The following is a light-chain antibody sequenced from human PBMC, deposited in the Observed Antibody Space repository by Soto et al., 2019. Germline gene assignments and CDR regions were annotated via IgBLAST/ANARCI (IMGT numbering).Light chain of an antibody. CDR2: DVS. V-gene: IGLV2-14*01. Sequence: QSALTQPASVSGSPGQSITISCTGTSSDVGDYNYVSWYQQHPGKVPKLMIYDVSSRSSGVSNRFSGSKSGNTASLTISGLQAEDEADYYCSSYTSSSTYVFGTGTKVTVL. J-gene: IGLJ1*01. CDR1: SSDVGDYNY. CDR3: SSYTSSSTYV.